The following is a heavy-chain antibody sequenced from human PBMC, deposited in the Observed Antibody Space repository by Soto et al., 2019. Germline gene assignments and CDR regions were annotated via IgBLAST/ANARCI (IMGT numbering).Heavy chain of an antibody. V-gene: IGHV3-23*01. CDR2: IGGGDGRT. CDR3: AKGILVKPPGTRTFDI. D-gene: IGHD6-13*01. J-gene: IGHJ3*02. Sequence: EVQLLESGGGLVQPGGSLRLSCAASGFTFINYAMSWVRQAPGKGLEWVSTIGGGDGRTYYADSVKGRFTISRDNSNSALYLQMNSLRVGDTAIYYCAKGILVKPPGTRTFDIWGQGTMVIVSS. CDR1: GFTFINYA.